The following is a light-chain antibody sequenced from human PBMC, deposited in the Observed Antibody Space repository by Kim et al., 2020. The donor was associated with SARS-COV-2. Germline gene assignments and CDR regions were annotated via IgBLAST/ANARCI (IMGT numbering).Light chain of an antibody. CDR3: QKYDSAPLT. J-gene: IGKJ3*01. Sequence: ASVGDRVTITGRGSQGISNSLAWYQQQPGKVPRVLIYDASTLQSGVPSRFSGSGSGTEFTLTVSSLQPEDVATYYCQKYDSAPLTIGPGTKVDIK. V-gene: IGKV1-27*01. CDR2: DAS. CDR1: QGISNS.